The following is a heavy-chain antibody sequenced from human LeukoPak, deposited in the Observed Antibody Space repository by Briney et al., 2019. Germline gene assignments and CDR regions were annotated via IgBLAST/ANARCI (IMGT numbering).Heavy chain of an antibody. Sequence: SVKVSCKASGGTFSSYAISWVRQAPGQGLEWMGGIIPFFGTANYAQKFQGRVTITADKSTSTAYMGLSSLRSEDTAVYYCASDNSGYDAFDYWGQGTLVTVSS. CDR3: ASDNSGYDAFDY. CDR1: GGTFSSYA. CDR2: IIPFFGTA. J-gene: IGHJ4*02. D-gene: IGHD5-12*01. V-gene: IGHV1-69*06.